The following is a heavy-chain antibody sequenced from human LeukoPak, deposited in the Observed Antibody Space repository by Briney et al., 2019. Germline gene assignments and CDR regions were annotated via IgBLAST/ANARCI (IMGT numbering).Heavy chain of an antibody. V-gene: IGHV3-30*02. J-gene: IGHJ4*02. D-gene: IGHD3-9*01. CDR3: ANGPHYNILTGFYKVRSHLDY. Sequence: PGGSLRLSCAASGFTFSNYWMHWVRQAPGKGLEWVAFIRYDGSKKYYADSVKGRFTISRDNSKNTLYLQMNSLRAEDTAMYYCANGPHYNILTGFYKVRSHLDYWGQGTLVTVSS. CDR2: IRYDGSKK. CDR1: GFTFSNYW.